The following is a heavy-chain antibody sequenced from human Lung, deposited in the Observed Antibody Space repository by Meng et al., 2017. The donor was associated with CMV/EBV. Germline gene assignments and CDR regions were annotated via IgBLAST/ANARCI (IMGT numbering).Heavy chain of an antibody. Sequence: ESXKISXAASGFTFGFYSLNWVRQAPGKGLEWVASITSASRYIFYADSVRGRFTVSRDKAKNSIYLQMYSLRAEDTAVYYCARDQGSYEQLAPDYYYGMDVWGRGXTVTASS. D-gene: IGHD1-1*01. CDR1: GFTFGFYS. CDR2: ITSASRYI. V-gene: IGHV3-21*01. J-gene: IGHJ6*02. CDR3: ARDQGSYEQLAPDYYYGMDV.